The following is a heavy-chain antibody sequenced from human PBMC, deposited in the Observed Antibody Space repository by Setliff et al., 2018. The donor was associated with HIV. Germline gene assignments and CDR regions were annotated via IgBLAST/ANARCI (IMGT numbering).Heavy chain of an antibody. V-gene: IGHV4-34*01. J-gene: IGHJ4*02. D-gene: IGHD5-12*01. Sequence: PSETLSLTCAVYGGSFSGYYWSWIRQPPGKGLEWIGEVTHSGRTNYNPSLESRVTTSVDTSKKQFSLRLNSVTAADTAVYYCASDISPDDGYNRLHYFDYWGQGTLVTVSS. CDR3: ASDISPDDGYNRLHYFDY. CDR2: VTHSGRT. CDR1: GGSFSGYY.